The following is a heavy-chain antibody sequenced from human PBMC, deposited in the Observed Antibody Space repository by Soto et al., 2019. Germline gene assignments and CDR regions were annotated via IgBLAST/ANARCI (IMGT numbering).Heavy chain of an antibody. CDR3: ARGRSGAVTTYWNYYYGMDV. J-gene: IGHJ6*02. D-gene: IGHD4-17*01. Sequence: ASVKVSCKASGYTFTSYDINWVRQATGQGLEWMGWMNPNSGNTGYAQKFQGRVTMTRNTSISTAYMELSSLRSEDTAVYYCARGRSGAVTTYWNYYYGMDVWGQGTTVTVSS. CDR2: MNPNSGNT. CDR1: GYTFTSYD. V-gene: IGHV1-8*01.